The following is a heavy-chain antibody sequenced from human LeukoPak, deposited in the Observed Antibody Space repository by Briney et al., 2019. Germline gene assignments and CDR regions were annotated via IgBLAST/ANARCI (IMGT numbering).Heavy chain of an antibody. CDR3: ARVSSGWYRWFDP. V-gene: IGHV4-38-2*02. CDR1: GYSISSGYY. D-gene: IGHD6-19*01. Sequence: PSETLSLTCTVSGYSISSGYYWGWIRQPPGEGLEWIGSIYHSGSTYYNPSLKSRVTISVDTSKNQFSLKLSSVTAADTAVYYCARVSSGWYRWFDPWGQGTLVTVSS. CDR2: IYHSGST. J-gene: IGHJ5*02.